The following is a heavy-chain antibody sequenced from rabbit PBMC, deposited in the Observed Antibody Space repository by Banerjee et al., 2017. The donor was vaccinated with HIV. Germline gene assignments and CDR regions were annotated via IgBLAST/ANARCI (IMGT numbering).Heavy chain of an antibody. J-gene: IGHJ4*01. CDR3: ARFLGDADWTFSL. V-gene: IGHV1S45*01. CDR1: GFSFSSSLW. D-gene: IGHD5-1*01. CDR2: IYAGSGGST. Sequence: QEQLEESGGDLVKPEGSLTLTCTASGFSFSSSLWICWVRQAPGKGLEWIACIYAGSGGSTYYARWARRRFTISKTSSTTVTLRLTSLTAADTATYFCARFLGDADWTFSLWGQGTLVTVS.